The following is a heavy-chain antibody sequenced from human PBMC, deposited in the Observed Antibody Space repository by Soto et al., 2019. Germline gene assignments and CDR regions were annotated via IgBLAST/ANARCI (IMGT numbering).Heavy chain of an antibody. D-gene: IGHD2-2*01. CDR2: ISGSGDRT. CDR1: GFTFSSYA. Sequence: EVQLLESGGGLVQPGGSLRLSCAASGFTFSSYAMSWVRQAPGQGLEWVSAISGSGDRTYYTDSVKGRFTISRANSEKTLLLQIISRGAGDTAGYYCPKEGLYCDSTNCRGSGYFQQWGQGTLVTVSS. V-gene: IGHV3-23*01. CDR3: PKEGLYCDSTNCRGSGYFQQ. J-gene: IGHJ1*01.